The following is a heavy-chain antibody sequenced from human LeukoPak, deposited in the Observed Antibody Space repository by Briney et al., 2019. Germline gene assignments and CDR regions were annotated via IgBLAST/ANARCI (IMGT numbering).Heavy chain of an antibody. CDR1: GGSSSSNY. CDR3: ARGPTTVTYYYYYYMDV. D-gene: IGHD4-11*01. Sequence: ASETLSLTCTVSGGSSSSNYWSWIRQPPGKGLEWIGYIYYSGSTNYNPSLKSRVTISVDTSKNQFSLKLSSVTAADTAVYYCARGPTTVTYYYYYYMDVWGKGTTVTVSS. J-gene: IGHJ6*03. V-gene: IGHV4-59*01. CDR2: IYYSGST.